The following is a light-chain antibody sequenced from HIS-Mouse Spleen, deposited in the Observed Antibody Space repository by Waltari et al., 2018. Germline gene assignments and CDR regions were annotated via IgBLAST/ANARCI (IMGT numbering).Light chain of an antibody. J-gene: IGKJ4*01. Sequence: EIVMTQSPATLSVSPGERATLSCRASQSVSSNLAWYQQKPGQAPRLLIYGASIRATGIPARFSGSGSGTEFTLTISLLQSEDFAVYYCQQYNNWPPLTFGGGTKVEIK. CDR3: QQYNNWPPLT. V-gene: IGKV3D-15*03. CDR1: QSVSSN. CDR2: GAS.